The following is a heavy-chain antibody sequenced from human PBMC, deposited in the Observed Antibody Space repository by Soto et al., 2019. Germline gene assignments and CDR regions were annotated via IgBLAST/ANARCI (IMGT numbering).Heavy chain of an antibody. V-gene: IGHV3-23*01. Sequence: EVQLLESGGGVVQPGWSLRLSCGASGFNFKKFAMAWVSQAQGEGLEWVSGISCCGGSTSYSDSVKGRLSIARDDSKKTLTQQMNSLRVEETAQYYCAKADGEQWLVPHLDNWGEGTLFTVS. CDR3: AKADGEQWLVPHLDN. CDR2: ISCCGGST. J-gene: IGHJ4*02. CDR1: GFNFKKFA. D-gene: IGHD6-19*01.